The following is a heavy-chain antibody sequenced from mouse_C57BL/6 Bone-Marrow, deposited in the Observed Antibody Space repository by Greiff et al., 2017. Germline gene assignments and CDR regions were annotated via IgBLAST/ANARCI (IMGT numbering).Heavy chain of an antibody. CDR3: ARRDLRGGYFDY. CDR2: INPINGGT. Sequence: VQLQQSGPELVKPGASVKISCKASGYTFTDYYMNWVKQSHGKSLEWIGDINPINGGTSYNQKFKGKATLTVDKSSSTAYMELRSLTSEDSAVYYCARRDLRGGYFDYWGQGTTLTVSS. J-gene: IGHJ2*01. D-gene: IGHD5-1*01. V-gene: IGHV1-26*01. CDR1: GYTFTDYY.